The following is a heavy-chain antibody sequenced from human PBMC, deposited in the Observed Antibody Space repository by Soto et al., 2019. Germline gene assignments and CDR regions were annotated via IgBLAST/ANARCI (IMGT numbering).Heavy chain of an antibody. V-gene: IGHV3-15*01. CDR1: GLTFTNAW. CDR2: FKIDGGAT. CDR3: ATVPIDLSLSTWSYFFDY. J-gene: IGHJ4*02. Sequence: GGSLRLSCAVSGLTFTNAWVIWVRQAPGKGLEWVGRFKIDGGATEYAAPVKGRFIISRDDSKTMLTVDLHMNSLRSEDTGVYFCATVPIDLSLSTWSYFFDYWGQGSLVTVSS. D-gene: IGHD6-13*01.